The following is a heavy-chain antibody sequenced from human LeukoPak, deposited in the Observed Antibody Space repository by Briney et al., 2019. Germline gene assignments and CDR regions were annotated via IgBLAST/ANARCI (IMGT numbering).Heavy chain of an antibody. D-gene: IGHD1-26*01. CDR3: ATVEGATDTPFAY. CDR2: SDPEDGET. J-gene: IGHJ4*02. V-gene: IGHV1-24*01. CDR1: GYTLTELS. Sequence: ASVKVSCKVSGYTLTELSMHWVRQAPGKGLEWMGGSDPEDGETIYAQKFQGRVTMTEDTSTDTAYMELSSLRSEDTAVYYCATVEGATDTPFAYWGQGTLVTVSS.